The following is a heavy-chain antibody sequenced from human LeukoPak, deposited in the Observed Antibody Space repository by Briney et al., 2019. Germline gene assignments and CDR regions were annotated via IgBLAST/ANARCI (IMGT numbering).Heavy chain of an antibody. D-gene: IGHD5-18*01. CDR2: IKQDGSDT. V-gene: IGHV3-7*01. CDR3: GGKLTRYSKARRGGY. J-gene: IGHJ4*02. Sequence: GGSLRLSCAAAGFTFSSYWMSWVRQAPGKGLEWVANIKQDGSDTYYVDSVKGRFTISRDNAKNSLYLQMNSLRAEDTAVYYWGGKLTRYSKARRGGYWGQGTLVTVSS. CDR1: GFTFSSYW.